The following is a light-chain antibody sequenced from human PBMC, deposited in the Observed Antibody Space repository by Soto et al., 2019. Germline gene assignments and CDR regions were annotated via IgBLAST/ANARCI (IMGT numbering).Light chain of an antibody. V-gene: IGLV1-44*01. CDR2: IDN. CDR3: ASWDDSLNGQV. J-gene: IGLJ2*01. CDR1: TSNIGSQT. Sequence: QSVLTQPPSASGTPGQRVSISCSGSTSNIGSQTVNWYQRLPGTAPKLLIYIDNQTRPGVPDRFSGAKSVASASLAISAGQSAEEDDYFCASWDDSLNGQVFGGGTQLTVL.